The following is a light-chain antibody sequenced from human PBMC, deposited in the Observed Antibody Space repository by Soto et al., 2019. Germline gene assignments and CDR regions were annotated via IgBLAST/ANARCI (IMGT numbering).Light chain of an antibody. CDR1: SSDFGDYTS. Sequence: ALTQPRSVSGSPGQSVTISCTGTSSDFGDYTSVSWYQHHPGKAPKFMIYDVDKRPSGVPDRFSGSKSGNTASLTISGLQPEDEADYYCCSYAGTYVFGTGTKVTVL. CDR2: DVD. V-gene: IGLV2-11*01. J-gene: IGLJ1*01. CDR3: CSYAGTYV.